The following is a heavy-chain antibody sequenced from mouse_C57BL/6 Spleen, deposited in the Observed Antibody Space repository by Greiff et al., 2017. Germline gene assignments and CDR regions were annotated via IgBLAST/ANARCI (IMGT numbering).Heavy chain of an antibody. CDR2: IYPGDGDT. CDR3: ARGPYYDYDIYYYAMDY. V-gene: IGHV1-82*01. J-gene: IGHJ4*01. CDR1: GYAFSSSW. D-gene: IGHD2-4*01. Sequence: QVQLQQSGPELVKPGASVKISCKASGYAFSSSWMNWVKQRPGKGLEWIGRIYPGDGDTNYNGKVKGKARLTAAKSSSTAYMQLSGLTSEDSAVYFCARGPYYDYDIYYYAMDYWGQGTSVTVSS.